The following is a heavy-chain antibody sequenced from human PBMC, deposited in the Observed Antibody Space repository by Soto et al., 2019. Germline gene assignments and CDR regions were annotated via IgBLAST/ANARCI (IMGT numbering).Heavy chain of an antibody. Sequence: APVKVSCKDSGYTFTSYAMHWVRQGPGKRHDWMGWINAGNGNTKYSQKFQGRVTITRDTSASTAYMELSSLRSEDTAVYYCARDLFTIFGDSYYYYYMDVWGKGTTVTVSS. V-gene: IGHV1-3*01. J-gene: IGHJ6*03. CDR3: ARDLFTIFGDSYYYYYMDV. CDR2: INAGNGNT. D-gene: IGHD3-3*01. CDR1: GYTFTSYA.